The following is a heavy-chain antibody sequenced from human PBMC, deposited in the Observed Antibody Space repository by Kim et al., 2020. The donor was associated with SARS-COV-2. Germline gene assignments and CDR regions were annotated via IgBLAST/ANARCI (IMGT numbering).Heavy chain of an antibody. Sequence: ASVKVSCKASGYTFTSYAMNWVRQAPGQGLEWMGWINTNTGNPTYAQGFTGRFVFSLDTSVSTAYLQISSLKAEDTAVYHCARVHVLLWLGGAFDIWGQGTMVTVSS. V-gene: IGHV7-4-1*02. CDR2: INTNTGNP. D-gene: IGHD3-10*01. J-gene: IGHJ3*02. CDR3: ARVHVLLWLGGAFDI. CDR1: GYTFTSYA.